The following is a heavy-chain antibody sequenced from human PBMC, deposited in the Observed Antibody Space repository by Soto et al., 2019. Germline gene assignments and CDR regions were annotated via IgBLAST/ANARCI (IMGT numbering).Heavy chain of an antibody. V-gene: IGHV1-3*01. CDR3: ARGKGMEENYYYYGMDV. CDR1: GYSFSTHS. Sequence: ASVKVSCKASGYSFSTHSMHWGRQAPGQGLEWMGWINGGNGNTKYSQKFRDRVTITGDASASTGYMELSSLRSEDTAVYYCARGKGMEENYYYYGMDVWGQGTTVTVSS. D-gene: IGHD1-1*01. J-gene: IGHJ6*02. CDR2: INGGNGNT.